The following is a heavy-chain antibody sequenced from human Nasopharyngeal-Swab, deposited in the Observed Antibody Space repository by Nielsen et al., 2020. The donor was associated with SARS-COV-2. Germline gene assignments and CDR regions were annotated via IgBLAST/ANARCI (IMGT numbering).Heavy chain of an antibody. J-gene: IGHJ4*02. Sequence: TFSSYWMSWVRQAPGKGLEWIGSMSYSGSTYYTPSLKSRVTISVDTSKNQLSLKVNSVTAADTAVYYCARHDQSAVAGVFEYWGQGTLVTVSS. CDR2: MSYSGST. D-gene: IGHD6-19*01. CDR3: ARHDQSAVAGVFEY. CDR1: TFSSYW. V-gene: IGHV4-39*01.